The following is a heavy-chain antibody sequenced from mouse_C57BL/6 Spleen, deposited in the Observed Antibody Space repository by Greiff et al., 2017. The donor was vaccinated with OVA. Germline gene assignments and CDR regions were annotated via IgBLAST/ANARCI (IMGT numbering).Heavy chain of an antibody. CDR3: ARKQITTVVATD. V-gene: IGHV1-50*01. D-gene: IGHD1-1*01. CDR2: INPSDSYT. Sequence: VQLQQPGADLVKPGASVKLSCKASGFTFTSYWMQWVNQRPGQGLEWIGEINPSDSYTNYNHKFKGKATLTVDTTYSTAYMQLSSQTSEDSAVYYCARKQITTVVATDWGQGTTLTVSA. J-gene: IGHJ2*01. CDR1: GFTFTSYW.